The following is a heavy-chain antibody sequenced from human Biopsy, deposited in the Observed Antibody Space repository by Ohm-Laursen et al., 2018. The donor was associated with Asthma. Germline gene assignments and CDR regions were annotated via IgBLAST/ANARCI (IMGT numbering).Heavy chain of an antibody. CDR1: GFTFGDYW. D-gene: IGHD3-3*02. CDR2: IKHDGTEK. CDR3: ARTFHFWSPYHAEHYQL. V-gene: IGHV3-7*01. Sequence: LRLSCAASGFTFGDYWMSWVRQVPGKGLEWVANIKHDGTEKNHVDSLKGRFTISRDNAKNSLYLQMNSLRAEDTAVYYCARTFHFWSPYHAEHYQLWGQGTLITVPS. J-gene: IGHJ1*01.